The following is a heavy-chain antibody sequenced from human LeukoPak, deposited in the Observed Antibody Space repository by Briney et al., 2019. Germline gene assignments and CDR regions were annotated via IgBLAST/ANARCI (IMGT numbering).Heavy chain of an antibody. D-gene: IGHD4-17*01. CDR2: IWYDGSNK. J-gene: IGHJ6*02. V-gene: IGHV3-33*01. CDR3: AGDYGEYHYGMDV. CDR1: GFTFGSYG. Sequence: QPGRSLRLSCAASGFTFGSYGMHWVRQAPGKGLEWVAVIWYDGSNKCYADSVKGRFTISRDNSKNTLYLQMNSLRAEDTAVYYCAGDYGEYHYGMDVWGQGTTVTVSS.